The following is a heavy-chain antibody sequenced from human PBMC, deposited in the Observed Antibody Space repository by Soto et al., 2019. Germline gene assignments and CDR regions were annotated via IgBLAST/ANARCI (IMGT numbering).Heavy chain of an antibody. V-gene: IGHV1-69*01. CDR3: ARSKLVVVAATPYNWFDP. D-gene: IGHD2-15*01. Sequence: QVPLVQSGAEVKKPGSSVKVSCKASGGTFSSYAISWVRQAPGQGLEWMGGIIPIFGTANYAQKFQGRVTITADESTSTAYMELSSLRSEDTAVYYCARSKLVVVAATPYNWFDPWGQGTLVTVSS. CDR2: IIPIFGTA. CDR1: GGTFSSYA. J-gene: IGHJ5*02.